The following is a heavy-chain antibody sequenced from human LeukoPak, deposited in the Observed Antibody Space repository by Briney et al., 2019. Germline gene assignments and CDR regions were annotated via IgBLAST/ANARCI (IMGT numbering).Heavy chain of an antibody. Sequence: PGGSLRLSCTASRFTFSNYGMHWVRQAPGKGLEWVAVISYDGSNEYYADSVKGRFTISRDNSKNTLYLQMNSLRADDTAVYYCPNPEAAENWFDPGGKETLVPVS. CDR2: ISYDGSNE. J-gene: IGHJ5*02. CDR1: RFTFSNYG. V-gene: IGHV3-30*18. D-gene: IGHD6-25*01. CDR3: PNPEAAENWFDP.